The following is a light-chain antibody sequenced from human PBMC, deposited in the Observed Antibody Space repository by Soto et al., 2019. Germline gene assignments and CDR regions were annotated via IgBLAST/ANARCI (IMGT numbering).Light chain of an antibody. V-gene: IGLV2-14*01. CDR2: EVS. CDR1: SSDVGGYNY. CDR3: SSYTSSSARAVV. J-gene: IGLJ2*01. Sequence: QSALTQPASVSGSPGQSITIACTGTSSDVGGYNYVSWYQHHPGKAPKLMIYEVSNRPSGVPNRFSGSKSDNTASLTISGLQAEDESDYYCSSYTSSSARAVVFGGGTKLTVL.